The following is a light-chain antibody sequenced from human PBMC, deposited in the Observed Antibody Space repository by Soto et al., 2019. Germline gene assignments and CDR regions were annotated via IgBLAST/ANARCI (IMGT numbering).Light chain of an antibody. V-gene: IGKV3-15*01. Sequence: EIVMTQFPATLSVSPGERATLSCRASQSVSSRLAWYQQRPGQAPRLLIYDASTRATGIPARFSGSGFGTEFTLTISSLQSEDFAVYYCQQYDNWPPITFGQGTRLEIK. CDR1: QSVSSR. J-gene: IGKJ5*01. CDR3: QQYDNWPPIT. CDR2: DAS.